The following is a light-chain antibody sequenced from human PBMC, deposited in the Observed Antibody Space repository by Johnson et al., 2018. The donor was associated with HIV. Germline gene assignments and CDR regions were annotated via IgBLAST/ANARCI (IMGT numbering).Light chain of an antibody. CDR2: ENN. CDR1: SSNIGNNY. J-gene: IGLJ1*01. Sequence: QSVLTQPPSVSAAPGQKVTIYCSGSSSNIGNNYVPWYQQLPGTAPKLLIYENNKRPSGIPDRFSGSKSGTSATLGITGLQTGDEADYYCGTWDSSLSAVVFGTGTKVTVL. CDR3: GTWDSSLSAVV. V-gene: IGLV1-51*02.